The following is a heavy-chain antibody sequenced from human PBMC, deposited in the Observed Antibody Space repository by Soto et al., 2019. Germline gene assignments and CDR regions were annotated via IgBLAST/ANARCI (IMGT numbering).Heavy chain of an antibody. CDR3: ARDIPGRLGYCSSTSCPHCDGMDV. Sequence: SVKVSCKASGGTVSSYTISWVRQAPGQGLEWMGRIIPILGIANYAQKFQGRVTITADKSTSTAYMELSSLRSEDTAVYYCARDIPGRLGYCSSTSCPHCDGMDVWG. J-gene: IGHJ6*02. CDR1: GGTVSSYT. V-gene: IGHV1-69*04. CDR2: IIPILGIA. D-gene: IGHD2-2*01.